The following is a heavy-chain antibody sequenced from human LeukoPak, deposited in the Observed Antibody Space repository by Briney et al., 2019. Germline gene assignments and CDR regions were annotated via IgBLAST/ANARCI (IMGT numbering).Heavy chain of an antibody. Sequence: GGSLRLSCAASGFTFSSYSMNWVRQAPGKGLEWVSYISSSSSTIYYADSVKGRFTISRDNSENIVYLQMNNLRAEDTAVYYCAGRVTGYSSGYVYWGQGTLVTVSS. CDR2: ISSSSSTI. CDR3: AGRVTGYSSGYVY. CDR1: GFTFSSYS. V-gene: IGHV3-48*01. D-gene: IGHD5-18*01. J-gene: IGHJ4*02.